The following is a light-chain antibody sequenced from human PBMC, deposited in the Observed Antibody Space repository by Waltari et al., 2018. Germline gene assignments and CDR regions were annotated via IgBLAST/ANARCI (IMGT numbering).Light chain of an antibody. CDR3: QQSHGLLYT. Sequence: DIQMTPSPSSLSASVVHSVTSTCRARQNIISDLNCYQQKQGKAPKLPISKASVLQSGVPSRFSGIRSGTEFTLIISSLQPEDFATYYWQQSHGLLYTFGHGTQLEIK. J-gene: IGKJ2*01. CDR1: QNIISD. V-gene: IGKV1-39*01. CDR2: KAS.